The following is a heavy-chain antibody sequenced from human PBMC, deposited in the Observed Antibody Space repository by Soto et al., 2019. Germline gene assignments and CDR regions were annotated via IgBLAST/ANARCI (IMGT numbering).Heavy chain of an antibody. D-gene: IGHD6-19*01. CDR2: TDYSGNT. CDR3: ARAVGDPLYYLDY. CDR1: SDSISSXX. V-gene: IGHV4-59*08. Sequence: QVQLQESGPGLVRPSETLSLTCTVSSDSISSXXXXXXRQSPGKGLEWIGYTDYSGNTNYNPSLKSRVTISGDXSXXXXXXXXSSVTAADTAVYYCARAVGDPLYYLDYWGQGTLVTVSS. J-gene: IGHJ4*02.